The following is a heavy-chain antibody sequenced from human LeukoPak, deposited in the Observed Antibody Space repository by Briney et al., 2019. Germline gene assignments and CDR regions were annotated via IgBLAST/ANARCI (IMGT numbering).Heavy chain of an antibody. Sequence: SGGSLRLSCAASGFTVSSNYMSWVRQAPGKGLEWVAVISYDGSNKYYADSVKGRFTISRDNSKNTLYLQMNSLRAEDTAVYYCASVTGTTYYYGMDVWGQGTTVTVSS. CDR1: GFTVSSNY. CDR3: ASVTGTTYYYGMDV. CDR2: ISYDGSNK. V-gene: IGHV3-30-3*01. D-gene: IGHD1-7*01. J-gene: IGHJ6*02.